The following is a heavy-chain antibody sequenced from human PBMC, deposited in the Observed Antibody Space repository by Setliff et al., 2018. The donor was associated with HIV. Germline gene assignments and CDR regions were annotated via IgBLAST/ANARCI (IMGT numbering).Heavy chain of an antibody. CDR2: IKSDGSYT. Sequence: PGESLKISCAASGFTFSSYWMHWVRQAPGKGLVWVSLIKSDGSYTSYADSAKGRFTISRDNAKNTLHLQMNSLRAEDTAVYYCVRGLAAAGGYAMDVWGQGTTVTVSS. CDR1: GFTFSSYW. J-gene: IGHJ6*02. D-gene: IGHD6-13*01. V-gene: IGHV3-74*01. CDR3: VRGLAAAGGYAMDV.